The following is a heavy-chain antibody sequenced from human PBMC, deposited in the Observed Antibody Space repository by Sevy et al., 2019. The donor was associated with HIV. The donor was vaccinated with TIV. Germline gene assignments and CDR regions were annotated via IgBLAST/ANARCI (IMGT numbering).Heavy chain of an antibody. CDR3: ATGREYYNDNSGYFDY. CDR2: FDPEDGKT. J-gene: IGHJ4*02. D-gene: IGHD3-22*01. Sequence: ASLKVSCKVSGYTLTQLSMHWVRQAPGKGLEWMGGFDPEDGKTIYEQKFQGRLTMTEDTSTDTAYMQLSSLRSEDTAVYYCATGREYYNDNSGYFDYWGQGTLVTVSS. V-gene: IGHV1-24*01. CDR1: GYTLTQLS.